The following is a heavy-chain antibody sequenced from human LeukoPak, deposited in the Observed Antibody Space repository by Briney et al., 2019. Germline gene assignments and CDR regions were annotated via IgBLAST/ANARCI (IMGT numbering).Heavy chain of an antibody. CDR3: AREVARGVIHY. J-gene: IGHJ4*02. CDR1: GFTFSSYG. D-gene: IGHD3-10*01. Sequence: GGSLRLSCAASGFTFSSYGMSWVRQTPGKGLEWVSGISGSGSSTYYADSVKGRFTISRDNSKNTLYLQMNSLRAEDTAVYYCAREVARGVIHYWGQGTLVTVSS. CDR2: ISGSGSST. V-gene: IGHV3-23*01.